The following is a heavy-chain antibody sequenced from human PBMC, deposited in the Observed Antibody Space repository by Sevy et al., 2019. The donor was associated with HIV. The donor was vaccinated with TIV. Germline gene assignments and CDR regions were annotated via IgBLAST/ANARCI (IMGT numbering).Heavy chain of an antibody. Sequence: ASVKVSCKASGYTFSRYAITWVRQAPGQGLEWMGWISAYNGDTNYAQKIQGRVTMTTDTSTSTAYMELTSLRSDDTAMYFCARLTRYSPYGFDPWGQGTLVTVSS. V-gene: IGHV1-18*04. J-gene: IGHJ5*02. CDR1: GYTFSRYA. CDR2: ISAYNGDT. D-gene: IGHD6-13*01. CDR3: ARLTRYSPYGFDP.